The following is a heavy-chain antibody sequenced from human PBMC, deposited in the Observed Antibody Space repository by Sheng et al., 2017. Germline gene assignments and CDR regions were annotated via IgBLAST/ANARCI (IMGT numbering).Heavy chain of an antibody. CDR2: INNRDTTI. J-gene: IGHJ6*03. Sequence: DEQLVESGGGLVQPGGSLRLSCAASGFTLSDFEMNWVRQAPEKGLEWVSYINNRDTTIYYADSVRGRFTISRDNAKNSLYLQMNSLRAEDTAVYYCAKGPRGGYDPFYMDVWGQGTTVTVSS. CDR3: AKGPRGGYDPFYMDV. V-gene: IGHV3-48*03. D-gene: IGHD5-12*01. CDR1: GFTLSDFE.